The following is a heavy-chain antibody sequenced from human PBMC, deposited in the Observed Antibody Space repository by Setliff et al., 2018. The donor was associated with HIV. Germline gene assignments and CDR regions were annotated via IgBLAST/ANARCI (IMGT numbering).Heavy chain of an antibody. CDR1: GYNFTTYC. Sequence: GESLKISCKDCGYNFTTYCIGWVRQMPGKGLEWMGIIYLDDSDTIYSPSFQGQVTISPDKSITTACLQWSSLKASDTAMYYCARAPRSPLRWRDNLLSSSSFFMDVWGKGTTVTVSS. CDR3: ARAPRSPLRWRDNLLSSSSFFMDV. J-gene: IGHJ6*03. V-gene: IGHV5-51*01. CDR2: IYLDDSDT. D-gene: IGHD2-21*01.